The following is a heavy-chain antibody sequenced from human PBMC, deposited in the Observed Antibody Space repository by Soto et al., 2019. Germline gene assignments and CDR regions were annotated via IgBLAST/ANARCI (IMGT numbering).Heavy chain of an antibody. Sequence: EVQLLESGGDLVQPGGSLRLSCTTSGFRFSDSAMDWVRQAPGKGLEWVSSIGFTTTYYADSVKGRFTISRDNSNNTLSLQMHILRVEDTAVYFCAKGGYYSLFDIWGQGTMVTVSA. J-gene: IGHJ3*02. CDR3: AKGGYYSLFDI. D-gene: IGHD3-16*01. CDR1: GFRFSDSA. V-gene: IGHV3-23*01. CDR2: IGFTTT.